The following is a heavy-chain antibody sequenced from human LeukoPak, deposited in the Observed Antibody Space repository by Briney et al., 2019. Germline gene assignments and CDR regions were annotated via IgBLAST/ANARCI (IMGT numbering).Heavy chain of an antibody. V-gene: IGHV1-24*01. J-gene: IGHJ4*02. Sequence: ASVNVSCKVSGYTLTELSMHWVRQAPGKGLEWMGGFDPEDGETIYAQKFQGRVTMTEDTSTDTAYMELGSLRSEDPAVYYCATGLYGVYNYWGQGTLVTVSS. D-gene: IGHD6-6*01. CDR1: GYTLTELS. CDR2: FDPEDGET. CDR3: ATGLYGVYNY.